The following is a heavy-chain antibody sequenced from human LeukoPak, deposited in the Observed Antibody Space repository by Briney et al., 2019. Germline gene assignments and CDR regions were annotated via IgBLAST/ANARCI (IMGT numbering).Heavy chain of an antibody. Sequence: GGSLRLSCAAAGFTFSSFAMSWVRKPPGKGLEWVSSIINSGGSTYYADSVKGRFTISIDNSKNTLYLQMNSLRAEDTAVYYCARDYYYDSSGYWDYYFDYWGQGTLVSVAS. D-gene: IGHD3-22*01. V-gene: IGHV3-23*01. CDR1: GFTFSSFA. CDR2: IINSGGST. J-gene: IGHJ4*02. CDR3: ARDYYYDSSGYWDYYFDY.